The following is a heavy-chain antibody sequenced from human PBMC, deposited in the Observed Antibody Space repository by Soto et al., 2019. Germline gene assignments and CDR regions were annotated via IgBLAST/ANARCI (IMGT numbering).Heavy chain of an antibody. J-gene: IGHJ4*02. CDR1: GITFSTYR. CDR3: AGENYDFCSGYYLDY. V-gene: IGHV3-74*01. D-gene: IGHD3-3*01. Sequence: EVQLVESGGGLVQPGGSLRLSCVVSGITFSTYRMHWVRQAPGKGLVWVSHIKSDGTVTHYTDSVRGRFIISRDNAKNTLFLQMKSLGAADTAVYYCAGENYDFCSGYYLDYWGQGTLVTVSS. CDR2: IKSDGTVT.